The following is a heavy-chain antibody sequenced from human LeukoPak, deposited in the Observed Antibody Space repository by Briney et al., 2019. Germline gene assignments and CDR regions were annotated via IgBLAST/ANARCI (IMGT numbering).Heavy chain of an antibody. J-gene: IGHJ3*02. CDR2: IYTSGST. Sequence: SETLSLTCTVSGASISSGSYFWSWIRQPAVKGLEWIGRIYTSGSTNYNPSLKSRVAISVDTSKNQFSLKLSSVTAADTAVYSCAREVRSNDAFDIWGQGTMVTVSS. V-gene: IGHV4-61*02. CDR1: GASISSGSYF. D-gene: IGHD3-10*01. CDR3: AREVRSNDAFDI.